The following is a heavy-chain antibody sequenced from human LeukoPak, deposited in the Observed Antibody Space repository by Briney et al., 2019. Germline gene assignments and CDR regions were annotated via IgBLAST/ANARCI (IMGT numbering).Heavy chain of an antibody. CDR3: TTDDGELRYFDWVPPYYFDY. D-gene: IGHD3-9*01. CDR2: IKSKTDGGTT. J-gene: IGHJ4*02. Sequence: GGSLRLSCAASGFTFSNAWMSWVRQAPGKGLEWVGRIKSKTDGGTTDYAAPVKGRFTISRDDSKNTLYLQMNSLKTEDTAVYYCTTDDGELRYFDWVPPYYFDYWGQGTLVTVSS. CDR1: GFTFSNAW. V-gene: IGHV3-15*01.